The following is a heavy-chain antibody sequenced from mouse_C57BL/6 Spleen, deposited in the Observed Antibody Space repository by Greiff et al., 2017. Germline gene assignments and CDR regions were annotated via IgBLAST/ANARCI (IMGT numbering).Heavy chain of an antibody. Sequence: DVHLVESGGGLVKPGGSLKLSCAASGFTFSDYGMHWVRQAPEKGLEWVAYISSGSSTIYYADTVKGRFTISRDNAKNTLFLQMTSLRSEDTAMYYCASGYDDAMDYWGQGTSVTVSS. CDR1: GFTFSDYG. V-gene: IGHV5-17*01. CDR2: ISSGSSTI. D-gene: IGHD2-2*01. CDR3: ASGYDDAMDY. J-gene: IGHJ4*01.